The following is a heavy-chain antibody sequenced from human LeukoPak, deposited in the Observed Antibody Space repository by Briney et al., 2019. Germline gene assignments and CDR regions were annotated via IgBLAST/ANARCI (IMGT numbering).Heavy chain of an antibody. CDR3: ARDGVVPGRRSDP. D-gene: IGHD2-2*01. CDR2: INPNSGGT. J-gene: IGHJ5*02. CDR1: GYTFTGYY. Sequence: APVKVSCKASGYTFTGYYMHWVRQAPGQGLEWMGWINPNSGGTNYAQKLQGRVTMTTDTSTSTAYMELRSLRSDDTAVYYCARDGVVPGRRSDPWGQGTLVTVSS. V-gene: IGHV1-2*02.